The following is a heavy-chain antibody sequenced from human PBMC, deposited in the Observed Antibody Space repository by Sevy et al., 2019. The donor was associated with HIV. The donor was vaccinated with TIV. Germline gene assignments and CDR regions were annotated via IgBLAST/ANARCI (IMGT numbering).Heavy chain of an antibody. CDR1: GFTFSSYN. D-gene: IGHD5-18*01. Sequence: GGSLRLSCAASGFTFSSYNMNWVRQAPGKGLEWVSSISSSSTNIYYADSVKGRFTISRDNAKKSLYLQMNSLRAEDTAVYYCARERGYSYGYEYYWGQGTLVTVSS. CDR2: ISSSSTNI. J-gene: IGHJ4*02. V-gene: IGHV3-21*01. CDR3: ARERGYSYGYEYY.